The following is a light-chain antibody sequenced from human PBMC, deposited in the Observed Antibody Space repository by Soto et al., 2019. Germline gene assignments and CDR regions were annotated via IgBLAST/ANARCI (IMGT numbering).Light chain of an antibody. Sequence: DIVMTQSPDPMSVSPGESATISCRASQSVSRNLAWYQQKPGQAPRLLIYGASTRATGIPARFSGRGSGTEFTLTISSLQSEEFEVYYSQQYHNSTPYTFCQRTKLEIK. J-gene: IGKJ2*01. CDR1: QSVSRN. V-gene: IGKV3-15*01. CDR2: GAS. CDR3: QQYHNSTPYT.